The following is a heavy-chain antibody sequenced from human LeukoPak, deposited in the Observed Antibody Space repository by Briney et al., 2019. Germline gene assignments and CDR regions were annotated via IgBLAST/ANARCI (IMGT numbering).Heavy chain of an antibody. CDR3: ARHYDFWSGYQNWFDP. D-gene: IGHD3-3*01. CDR2: ISGYNGNT. J-gene: IGHJ5*02. Sequence: GASVKVSCKASGYTFTSYGIAWVRQAPGQGLEWMGWISGYNGNTNYAQKLQGRVTMTTDTSTSTAYMELRSLRSDDTAVYYCARHYDFWSGYQNWFDPWGQGTLVTVSS. CDR1: GYTFTSYG. V-gene: IGHV1-18*01.